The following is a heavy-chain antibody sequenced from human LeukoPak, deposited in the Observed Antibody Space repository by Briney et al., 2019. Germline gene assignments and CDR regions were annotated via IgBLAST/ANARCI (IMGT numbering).Heavy chain of an antibody. J-gene: IGHJ3*02. V-gene: IGHV4-34*01. D-gene: IGHD2-2*01. CDR1: GGSFSGYY. Sequence: SETLSLTCAVYGGSFSGYYWSWIRQPPGKGLEWIGEINHSGSTNYNPSLKSRVTISVDTSKNQFSLKLSSVTAADTAVYYCARAQRCSSTSCYRRWAFDIWGQGTMVTVSS. CDR2: INHSGST. CDR3: ARAQRCSSTSCYRRWAFDI.